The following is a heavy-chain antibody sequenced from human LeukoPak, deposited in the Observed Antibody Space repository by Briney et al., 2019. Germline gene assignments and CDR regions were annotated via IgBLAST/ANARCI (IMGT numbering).Heavy chain of an antibody. V-gene: IGHV1-46*01. CDR1: GYTFTSYG. J-gene: IGHJ6*03. CDR3: ARDRIAVAGSASDYMDV. Sequence: ASVKVSCKASGYTFTSYGISWVRQAPGQGLEWMGIINSSGGSTSYAQKFQGRVTMTRDTSTSTVYMELSSLRSEDTAVYYCARDRIAVAGSASDYMDVWGKGTTVTVSS. CDR2: INSSGGST. D-gene: IGHD6-19*01.